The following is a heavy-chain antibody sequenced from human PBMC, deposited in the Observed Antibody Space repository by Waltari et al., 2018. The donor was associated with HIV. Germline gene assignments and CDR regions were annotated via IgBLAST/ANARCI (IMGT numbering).Heavy chain of an antibody. D-gene: IGHD6-6*01. Sequence: EVQLVASGGGPVKPGESLRLSCVTYGFIFNLYSMNWVRQAPGKGPEWVSSISSSGNFKHYADSVKGRFTISRDNAENSLYLQMNGLRAEDTAIYYCARDSRGSTWSLNWFDPWGQGTLVTVSS. CDR1: GFIFNLYS. CDR3: ARDSRGSTWSLNWFDP. J-gene: IGHJ5*02. CDR2: ISSSGNFK. V-gene: IGHV3-21*02.